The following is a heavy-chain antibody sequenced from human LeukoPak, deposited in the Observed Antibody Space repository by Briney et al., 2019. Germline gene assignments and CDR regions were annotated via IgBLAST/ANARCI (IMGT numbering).Heavy chain of an antibody. D-gene: IGHD3-22*01. V-gene: IGHV1-2*02. CDR1: GYTFTGYY. Sequence: ASVKVSCKASGYTFTGYYMHWVRQAPGQGLEWMGWINPNSGGTYYAQKFQGRVTMTRDTSISTAYMELSRLRSDDTAVYYCARFTYDTGFDIWGQGTMVTVSS. CDR3: ARFTYDTGFDI. CDR2: INPNSGGT. J-gene: IGHJ3*02.